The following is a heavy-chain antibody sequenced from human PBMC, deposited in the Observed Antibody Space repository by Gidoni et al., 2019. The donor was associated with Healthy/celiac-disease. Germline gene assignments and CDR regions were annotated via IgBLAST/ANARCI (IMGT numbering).Heavy chain of an antibody. V-gene: IGHV3-11*05. Sequence: QVQLVASGGGLVKPGGSLRLSCAASGFTFSDYYMSWIRQAPGKGLEWGSYMSSSSSYTNYADSVKGRFTISRDNAKNSLYLQMNSLRAEDTAVYYCARDRREGRKLGPEENDYWGQGTLVTVSS. CDR3: ARDRREGRKLGPEENDY. CDR2: MSSSSSYT. J-gene: IGHJ4*02. CDR1: GFTFSDYY. D-gene: IGHD3-10*01.